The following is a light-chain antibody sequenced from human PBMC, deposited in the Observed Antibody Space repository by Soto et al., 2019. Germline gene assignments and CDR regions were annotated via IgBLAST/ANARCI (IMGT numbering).Light chain of an antibody. V-gene: IGKV3-20*01. J-gene: IGKJ1*01. CDR1: KSVSSSY. CDR3: QQYGSSPPT. CDR2: GAS. Sequence: EIVLTQSPGTLSLSPGKRPTPSCRASKSVSSSYLAWNQKKPGQAPSPLIYGASSRATGIPDRFSDSGSGTDFTLTISRLEPEDFAVYYCQQYGSSPPTFGQGTKVEIK.